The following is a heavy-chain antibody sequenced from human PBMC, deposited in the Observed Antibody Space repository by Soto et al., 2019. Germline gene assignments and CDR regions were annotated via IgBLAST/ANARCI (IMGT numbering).Heavy chain of an antibody. CDR2: IKQDGSEK. D-gene: IGHD5-12*01. Sequence: EVQLVESGGGLVQPGGSLRLSCAASGFTFSSYWMSWVRQAPGKGLEWVANIKQDGSEKYYVDSVKGRFTISRDNAKNSLYLQMNSLRAEDTAVYYCARVRPGRGYSGYDSGLLDYWGQGTLVTVSS. V-gene: IGHV3-7*01. CDR1: GFTFSSYW. J-gene: IGHJ4*02. CDR3: ARVRPGRGYSGYDSGLLDY.